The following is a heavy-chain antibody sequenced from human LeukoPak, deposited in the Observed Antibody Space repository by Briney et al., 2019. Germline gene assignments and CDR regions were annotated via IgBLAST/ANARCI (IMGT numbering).Heavy chain of an antibody. J-gene: IGHJ5*02. Sequence: RGESLKISCKGSGYSFTNYWIGWVRQMPGKGLEWMGIIYPGDSDTRYSPSFQGQVTISADKSISTAYLQWNSLKASDTAMYYCARPVPSNWFDPWGQGTLVTVSS. CDR3: ARPVPSNWFDP. V-gene: IGHV5-51*01. CDR1: GYSFTNYW. CDR2: IYPGDSDT. D-gene: IGHD1-1*01.